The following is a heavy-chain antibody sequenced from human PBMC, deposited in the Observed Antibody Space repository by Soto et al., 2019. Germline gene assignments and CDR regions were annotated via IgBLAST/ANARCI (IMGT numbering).Heavy chain of an antibody. J-gene: IGHJ4*02. CDR1: GFTFSDYY. CDR3: ARNLGYYDSSGYFDY. CDR2: ISTRDSI. D-gene: IGHD3-22*01. Sequence: QVQLVESGGGLVKPGGSLRLSCAASGFTFSDYYMSWIRQAPGKGLGWVSYISTRDSIYYADSVKGRFTISRDNAKNSLYLQMNSLRAEDTAVYYCARNLGYYDSSGYFDYWGQGTLVTVSS. V-gene: IGHV3-11*01.